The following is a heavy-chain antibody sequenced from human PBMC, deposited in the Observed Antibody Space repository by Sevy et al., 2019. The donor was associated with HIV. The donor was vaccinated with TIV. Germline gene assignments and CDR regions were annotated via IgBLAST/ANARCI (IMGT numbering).Heavy chain of an antibody. D-gene: IGHD3-10*01. V-gene: IGHV4-39*01. CDR2: IYYSGST. CDR1: GGSISSSSYY. J-gene: IGHJ4*02. CDR3: ARYYYGSGMGFDY. Sequence: SETLSLTCTVSGGSISSSSYYWGWIRQPPGKGLEWIGSIYYSGSTYYNPSLKSRVTISVDTSKNQFSLKLSSVTAAETAVYYCARYYYGSGMGFDYWGQGTLVTVSS.